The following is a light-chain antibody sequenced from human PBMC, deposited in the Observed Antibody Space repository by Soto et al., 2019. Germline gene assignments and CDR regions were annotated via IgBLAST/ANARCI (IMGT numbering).Light chain of an antibody. Sequence: EIVLTQSPGTLSLSPGERATLSCRASQSVTSNFLASYQQKPGQAPRILIHGASSRATGIPDRFSGSGSGTDFALTISRLEPEDFAVYYWQQYGSSPLTFGGGTKVEIK. CDR2: GAS. CDR3: QQYGSSPLT. J-gene: IGKJ4*01. CDR1: QSVTSNF. V-gene: IGKV3-20*01.